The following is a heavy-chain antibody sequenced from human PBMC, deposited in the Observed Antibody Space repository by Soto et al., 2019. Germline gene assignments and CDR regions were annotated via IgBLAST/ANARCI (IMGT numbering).Heavy chain of an antibody. J-gene: IGHJ4*02. CDR3: ARAQLAFIDY. CDR2: IYSGGST. Sequence: PGGSLRLSCEASGFTVSSNYMSWVRQAPGKGLEWVSVIYSGGSTYYADSVKGRFTISRDNSKNTLYLQMNSLRAEDTAVYYCARAQLAFIDYWGQGTLVTVSS. D-gene: IGHD6-6*01. CDR1: GFTVSSNY. V-gene: IGHV3-53*01.